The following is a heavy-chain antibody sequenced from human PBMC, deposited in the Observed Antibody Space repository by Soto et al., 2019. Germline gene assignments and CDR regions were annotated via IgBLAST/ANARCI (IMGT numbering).Heavy chain of an antibody. CDR2: IDSDETVT. J-gene: IGHJ4*02. CDR1: GFTFSSYW. D-gene: IGHD2-8*01. Sequence: GGSLRLSCAASGFTFSSYWMHWVRQAPGKGLVWVSRIDSDETVTTYADSVKGRFTISRDNAKNTLYLQMNSLRAEDTAVYYCSSDGVTTGFDYWGQGVVVTVSS. CDR3: SSDGVTTGFDY. V-gene: IGHV3-74*03.